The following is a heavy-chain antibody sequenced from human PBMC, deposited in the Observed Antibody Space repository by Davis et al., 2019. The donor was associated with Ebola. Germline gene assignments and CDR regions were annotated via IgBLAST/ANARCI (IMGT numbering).Heavy chain of an antibody. Sequence: MPSETLSLTCAVYGGSFSSYYWSWIRQPPGKGLEWIGYIYYSGSTNYNPSLKSRVTISVDTSKNQFSLKLRSVTAADTAVYYCARGLRGAAAGGSFDYWGQGTLVTVSS. D-gene: IGHD6-13*01. CDR1: GGSFSSYY. J-gene: IGHJ4*02. CDR3: ARGLRGAAAGGSFDY. CDR2: IYYSGST. V-gene: IGHV4-59*01.